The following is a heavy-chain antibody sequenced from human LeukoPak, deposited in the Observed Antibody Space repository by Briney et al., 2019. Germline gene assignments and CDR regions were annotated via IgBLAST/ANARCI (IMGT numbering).Heavy chain of an antibody. CDR3: ARIAYDSSGYYIWFFDY. CDR1: GFTFSNYG. CDR2: ISSSSSYI. V-gene: IGHV3-21*01. D-gene: IGHD3-22*01. J-gene: IGHJ4*02. Sequence: GGSLRLPCAASGFTFSNYGLSWVRQAPGKGLEWVSSISSSSSYIYYADSVKGRFTISRDNAKNSLYLQMNSLRAEDTAVYYCARIAYDSSGYYIWFFDYWGQGTLVTVSS.